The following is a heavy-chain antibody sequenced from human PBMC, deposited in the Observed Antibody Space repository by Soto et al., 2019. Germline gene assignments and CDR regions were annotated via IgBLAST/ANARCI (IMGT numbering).Heavy chain of an antibody. CDR3: ARDGDGYNLDY. J-gene: IGHJ4*02. D-gene: IGHD5-12*01. CDR1: GFTFSSYG. Sequence: GESLRLSCAASGFTFSSYGMHWVRQAPGKGLEWVAVIWYDGSNKYYADSVKGRFTISRDNSKNTLYLQMNSLRAEDTAVYYCARDGDGYNLDYWGQGTLVTVSS. V-gene: IGHV3-33*01. CDR2: IWYDGSNK.